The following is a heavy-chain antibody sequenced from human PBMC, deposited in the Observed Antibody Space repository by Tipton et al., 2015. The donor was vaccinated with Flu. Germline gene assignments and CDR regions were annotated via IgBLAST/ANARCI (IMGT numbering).Heavy chain of an antibody. CDR2: IHRTGNT. CDR3: ARRDYGSYVWEPASWFDP. D-gene: IGHD4-11*01. V-gene: IGHV4-38-2*01. Sequence: TLSLTCSISGYSIGSAYYWGWVRQPPGRGLEWIGNIHRTGNTYYNPSLKSRVTISVDTSKNQFSLRLTSVTAADTAVYYCARRDYGSYVWEPASWFDPWGQGTLVTVSS. J-gene: IGHJ5*02. CDR1: GYSIGSAYY.